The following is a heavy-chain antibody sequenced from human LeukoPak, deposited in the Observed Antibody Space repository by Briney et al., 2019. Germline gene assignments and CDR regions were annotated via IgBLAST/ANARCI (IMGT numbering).Heavy chain of an antibody. CDR1: GFTFSSYA. D-gene: IGHD2-2*01. Sequence: GGSLRLSCAASGFTFSSYAMHWVRQAPGKGLEWVAVISYDGSNKYYADSVKGRFTISRDNSKNTLYLQMNSQRAEDTAVYYCASVCLVVVPAAMHGGDYWGQGTLVTVSS. CDR2: ISYDGSNK. CDR3: ASVCLVVVPAAMHGGDY. J-gene: IGHJ4*02. V-gene: IGHV3-30*04.